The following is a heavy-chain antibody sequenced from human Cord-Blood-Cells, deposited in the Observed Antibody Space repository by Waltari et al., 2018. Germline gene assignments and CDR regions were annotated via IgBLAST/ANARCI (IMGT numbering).Heavy chain of an antibody. J-gene: IGHJ6*03. D-gene: IGHD1-1*01. CDR2: INHSGST. CDR1: GGSFSGYY. CDR3: ARGVQGGMDV. V-gene: IGHV4-34*01. Sequence: QVQLQQWGAGLLKPSETLSLTCAVYGGSFSGYYWSWTRQPPGKGLEWIGEINHSGSTNYNPSLKSRVTISVDTSKNQFSLKLSSVTAADTAVYYCARGVQGGMDVWGKGTTVTVSS.